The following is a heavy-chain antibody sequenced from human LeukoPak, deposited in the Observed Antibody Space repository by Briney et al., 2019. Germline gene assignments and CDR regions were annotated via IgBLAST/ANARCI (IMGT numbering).Heavy chain of an antibody. CDR2: ISSSGSTI. Sequence: GGSLRLSCAASGFTFSDYYMTWIRQAPGKGLEWISYISSSGSTIYYAGSVEGRFTISRDNARNSLYLQMNSLRAEDTAVYYCVRGSDRLLYDAFDMWGQGTMVTVPS. CDR1: GFTFSDYY. J-gene: IGHJ3*02. D-gene: IGHD3-9*01. CDR3: VRGSDRLLYDAFDM. V-gene: IGHV3-11*01.